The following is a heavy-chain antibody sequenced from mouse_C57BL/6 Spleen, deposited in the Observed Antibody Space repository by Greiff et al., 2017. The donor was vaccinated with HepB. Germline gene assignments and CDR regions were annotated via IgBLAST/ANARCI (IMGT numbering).Heavy chain of an antibody. Sequence: EVQLVESGGGLVKPGGSLKLSCAASGFTFSDYGMHWVRQAPEKGLEWVAYISSGSSTIYYADTVKGRFTISRDNAKNTLFLQMTSLRSADTAMYYCARPPIYDYHAMDYWGQGTSVTVSS. D-gene: IGHD1-1*01. CDR1: GFTFSDYG. CDR3: ARPPIYDYHAMDY. CDR2: ISSGSSTI. J-gene: IGHJ4*01. V-gene: IGHV5-17*01.